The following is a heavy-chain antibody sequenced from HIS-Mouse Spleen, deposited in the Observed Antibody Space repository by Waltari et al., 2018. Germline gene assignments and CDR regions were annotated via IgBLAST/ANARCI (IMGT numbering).Heavy chain of an antibody. D-gene: IGHD6-19*01. Sequence: QVQLVESGGGVVQPGRSRRLSWSASGFTFSSYGMHWVRQAPGKGLEWVAVISYDGSNKYYADSVKGRFTISRDNSKNTLYLQMNSLRAEDTAVYYCAKASSGWLDYWGQGTLVTVSS. V-gene: IGHV3-30*18. J-gene: IGHJ4*02. CDR2: ISYDGSNK. CDR3: AKASSGWLDY. CDR1: GFTFSSYG.